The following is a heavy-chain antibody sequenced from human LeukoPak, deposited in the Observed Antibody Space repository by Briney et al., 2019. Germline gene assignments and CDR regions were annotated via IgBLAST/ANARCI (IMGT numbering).Heavy chain of an antibody. CDR3: ASHPTGYSSSWYVY. CDR2: IYYSGST. V-gene: IGHV4-39*01. J-gene: IGHJ4*02. CDR1: GGSISSSSYY. Sequence: SETLSLTCTVSGGSISSSSYYWGWIRQPPGKGLEWIGSIYYSGSTYYNPSLKSRVTISVDTSKNQFSLKLSSVTAADTAVYYCASHPTGYSSSWYVYWGQGTLVTVSS. D-gene: IGHD6-13*01.